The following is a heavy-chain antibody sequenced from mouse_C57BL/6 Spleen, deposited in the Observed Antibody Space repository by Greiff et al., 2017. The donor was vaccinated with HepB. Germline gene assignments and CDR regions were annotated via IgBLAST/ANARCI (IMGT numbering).Heavy chain of an antibody. CDR2: ISGGGGNT. J-gene: IGHJ2*01. CDR1: GFTFSSYT. V-gene: IGHV5-9*01. CDR3: ARLSGTTVVAPYYFDY. Sequence: EVQLVESGGGLVKPGGSLKLSCAASGFTFSSYTMSWVRQTPEKRLEWVATISGGGGNTYYPDSVKGRFTISRDNAKNTLYLQMSSLRSEDTALYYCARLSGTTVVAPYYFDYWGQGTTLTVSS. D-gene: IGHD1-1*01.